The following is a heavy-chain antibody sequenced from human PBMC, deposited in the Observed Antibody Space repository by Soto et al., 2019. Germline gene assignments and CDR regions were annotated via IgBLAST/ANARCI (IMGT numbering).Heavy chain of an antibody. D-gene: IGHD3-10*01. CDR1: GGTFSSYA. Sequence: SVKVSCKASGGTFSSYAISWVLQAPGQGLEWMGGIIPIFGTANYAQKFQGRVTITADESTSTAYMELSSLRSEDTAVYYCARERITMVRGVNSAPYYYGMDVWGQGTTVTVSS. V-gene: IGHV1-69*13. CDR3: ARERITMVRGVNSAPYYYGMDV. CDR2: IIPIFGTA. J-gene: IGHJ6*02.